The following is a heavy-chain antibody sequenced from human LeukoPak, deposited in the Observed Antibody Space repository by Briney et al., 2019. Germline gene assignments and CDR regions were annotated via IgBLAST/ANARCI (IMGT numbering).Heavy chain of an antibody. V-gene: IGHV3-30*04. CDR2: ISYDGSNK. CDR1: GFTFSSCA. CDR3: ARVYGGRYVFDY. D-gene: IGHD2-15*01. J-gene: IGHJ4*02. Sequence: PGRSLRLSCAASGFTFSSCAMHWVRQAPGKGLEWVAVISYDGSNKYYADSVKGRFTISRDNSKNTLYLQMNSLRAEDTAVYYCARVYGGRYVFDYWGQGTLVTVSS.